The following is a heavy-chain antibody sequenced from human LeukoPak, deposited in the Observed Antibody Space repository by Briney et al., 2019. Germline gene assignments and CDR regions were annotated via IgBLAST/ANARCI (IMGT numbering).Heavy chain of an antibody. Sequence: SETLSLTCTVSGGSISSRSYYWGWIRQPPGKGLGWIGSIYYSVSTYYNPSLKSRVTISVDTSKNQFSLKLSSVTAADTAVYYCARGAYPGYSGYDDGDFDYWGQGTLVTVSS. CDR1: GGSISSRSYY. D-gene: IGHD5-12*01. J-gene: IGHJ4*02. CDR2: IYYSVST. CDR3: ARGAYPGYSGYDDGDFDY. V-gene: IGHV4-39*07.